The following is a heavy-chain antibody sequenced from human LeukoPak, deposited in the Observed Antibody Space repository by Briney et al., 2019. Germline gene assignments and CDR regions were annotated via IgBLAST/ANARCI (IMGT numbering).Heavy chain of an antibody. V-gene: IGHV1-2*02. CDR1: GYTFTGYY. D-gene: IGHD4-17*01. J-gene: IGHJ4*02. CDR2: INPNSGGT. Sequence: ASVKVSCKASGYTFTGYYMHWVRQAPGQGLEWMGWINPNSGGTNYAEKFQGRVTMTRDTSISTAYMELSRLRSDDTAVYYCARDASQYGDYHDYWGQGTLVTVSS. CDR3: ARDASQYGDYHDY.